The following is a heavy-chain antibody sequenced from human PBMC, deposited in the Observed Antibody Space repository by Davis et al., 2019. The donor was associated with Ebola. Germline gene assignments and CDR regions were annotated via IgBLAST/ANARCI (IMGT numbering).Heavy chain of an antibody. CDR2: ISSSSSYI. V-gene: IGHV3-21*01. J-gene: IGHJ5*02. CDR1: GFTFSSYS. CDR3: ARDIVVVAAKSRFDP. D-gene: IGHD2-15*01. Sequence: GGSLRLSCAASGFTFSSYSMNWVRQAPGKGLEWVSSISSSSSYIYYADSVKGRFTISRDNAKNSLYLQMNSLRAEDTAVYYCARDIVVVAAKSRFDPWGQGTLVTVSS.